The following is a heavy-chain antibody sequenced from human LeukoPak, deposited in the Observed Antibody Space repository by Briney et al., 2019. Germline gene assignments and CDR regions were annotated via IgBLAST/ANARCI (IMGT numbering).Heavy chain of an antibody. CDR3: AKEIWPTVTIPGWTYFDY. CDR2: IRYDGSNK. CDR1: KFTFRTYG. J-gene: IGHJ4*02. Sequence: PGGSLRLSCAASKFTFRTYGMHLVRQAPGKGLEWVAFIRYDGSNKYYADSVKGRFTISRDNSKNTLYLQMNSLRPEDTAVFFCAKEIWPTVTIPGWTYFDYWGQGTLVTASA. D-gene: IGHD4-17*01. V-gene: IGHV3-30*02.